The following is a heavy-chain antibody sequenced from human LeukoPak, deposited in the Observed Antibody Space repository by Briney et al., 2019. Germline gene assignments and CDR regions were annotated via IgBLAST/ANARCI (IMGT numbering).Heavy chain of an antibody. V-gene: IGHV3-53*01. J-gene: IGHJ5*02. CDR2: IYSGGDT. CDR1: GFTVSNNY. Sequence: PGGSLRLSCAASGFTVSNNYMSWVRQAPGKGLEWVSVIYSGGDTYYADSVKGRFTLSRDNSKNTLYLQMNSLRAEDTAVYYCARAPARTRYNWFDPWGQGTLVTVSS. CDR3: ARAPARTRYNWFDP. D-gene: IGHD6-6*01.